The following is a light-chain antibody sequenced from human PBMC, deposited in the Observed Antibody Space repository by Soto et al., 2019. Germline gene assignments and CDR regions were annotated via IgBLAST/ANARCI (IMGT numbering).Light chain of an antibody. V-gene: IGKV1-8*01. J-gene: IGKJ2*01. CDR1: QGISSY. Sequence: AIRMTQSPSSLSASTGDRVTITCRASQGISSYLAWYQQKPGKAPKLLIYAASTLQSVVPSRFSGSGSGTDFTLTISCLQSEDFATYYCQQYYSYPPRTFGQGTKLEIK. CDR3: QQYYSYPPRT. CDR2: AAS.